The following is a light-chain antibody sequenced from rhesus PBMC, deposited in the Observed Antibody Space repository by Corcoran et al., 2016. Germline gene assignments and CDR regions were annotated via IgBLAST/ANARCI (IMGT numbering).Light chain of an antibody. J-gene: IGKJ2*01. CDR3: LQHFSFPDS. V-gene: IGKV1-28*01. CDR1: QGIRSS. Sequence: DIQMTQSPSSLSASIGDIVTITCRASQGIRSSLNRFQHKPGRAPKLLIYAASTLESGVPSRFSGSGSGTQVTLTINSLQPEDVATYYCLQHFSFPDSFGEGTKVEI. CDR2: AAS.